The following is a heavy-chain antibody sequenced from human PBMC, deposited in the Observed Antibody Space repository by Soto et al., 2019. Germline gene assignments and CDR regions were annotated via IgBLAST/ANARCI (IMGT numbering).Heavy chain of an antibody. D-gene: IGHD3-16*01. Sequence: GASVKVSCKASGYTITSYYLHWVRQAPGQGLEWMGIINPSGGSTGYAQKFQGRVTLTREMYTSTVYTELSSLRSDDTAVYYCARDRSDDKGWGRYPLGHGAFDIWGQGTLVTVSS. CDR3: ARDRSDDKGWGRYPLGHGAFDI. CDR2: INPSGGST. V-gene: IGHV1-46*01. CDR1: GYTITSYY. J-gene: IGHJ3*02.